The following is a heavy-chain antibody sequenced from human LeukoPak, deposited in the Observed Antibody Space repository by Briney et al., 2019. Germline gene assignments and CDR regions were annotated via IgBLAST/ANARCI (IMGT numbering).Heavy chain of an antibody. CDR2: IRYDGSNK. D-gene: IGHD2-21*01. CDR1: GFTFSSYG. J-gene: IGHJ4*02. CDR3: ASPKYCGGDCHRGVYFDY. Sequence: GGSLRLSCAASGFTFSSYGMHWVRQAPGKGLEWVAFIRYDGSNKYYADSVKGRFTISRDNSKNTLYLQMNSLRAEDTAVYYCASPKYCGGDCHRGVYFDYWGQGTLVTVSS. V-gene: IGHV3-30*02.